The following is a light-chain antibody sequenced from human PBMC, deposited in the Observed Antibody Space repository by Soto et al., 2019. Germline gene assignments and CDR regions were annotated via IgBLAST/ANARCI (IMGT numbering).Light chain of an antibody. CDR2: DAS. CDR1: QSVSSY. V-gene: IGKV3-11*01. J-gene: IGKJ5*01. Sequence: RVLTIYNATLSLSHGARATLSCRASQSVSSYLAWYQQKPGQTPRLLIYDASNRATGIPARFSGSGSGTDFTLTSSSLEPEDFAVYYCQQRSNWPTFGQGTRLEIK. CDR3: QQRSNWPT.